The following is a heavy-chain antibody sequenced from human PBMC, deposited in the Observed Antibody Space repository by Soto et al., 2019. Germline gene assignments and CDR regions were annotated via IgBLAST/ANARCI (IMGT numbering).Heavy chain of an antibody. CDR2: ITGAGDGT. J-gene: IGHJ3*02. Sequence: EVQLLESGGTVVQPGGSLRLSCAASGFTFSTYGVSWVRQAPGKGLEWVSRITGAGDGTLYADSVQGRFTISRDNAKNTVYLHMTGLRVEETAVYYCARAQKWRQLSLNVFDIWGQGTTVTVSS. CDR3: ARAQKWRQLSLNVFDI. V-gene: IGHV3-23*01. D-gene: IGHD5-18*01. CDR1: GFTFSTYG.